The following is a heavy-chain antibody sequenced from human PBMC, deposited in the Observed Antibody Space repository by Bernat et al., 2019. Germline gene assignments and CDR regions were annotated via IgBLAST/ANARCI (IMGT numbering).Heavy chain of an antibody. Sequence: LVESGEGVVQPGGSLRLSCAPSGFIFHAYVMHWVRQAPGMGLEWVSRINHDSSGTSYADSVRGRFTISRDNSKNSLYLQMNSLRVEDTALYYCVKDNANWAFDYWGRGTLVTVSS. CDR3: VKDNANWAFDY. D-gene: IGHD1-1*01. J-gene: IGHJ4*02. CDR2: INHDSSGT. V-gene: IGHV3-43*02. CDR1: GFIFHAYV.